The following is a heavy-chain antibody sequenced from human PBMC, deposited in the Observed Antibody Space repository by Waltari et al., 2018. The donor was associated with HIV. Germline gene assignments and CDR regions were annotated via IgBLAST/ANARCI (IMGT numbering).Heavy chain of an antibody. V-gene: IGHV4-59*01. CDR2: ISYSGST. D-gene: IGHD3-10*01. CDR1: GDAIQTDF. Sequence: QVQLQESGPGLVTPSKTLSLTCTVSGDAIQTDFRNWNRQPPGKELEWIGYISYSGSTKYGPSLKSRVTMSLVSSKNQFSLKLRSVTDADTAVYFCARGRRWLQFHGHYYFDYWGQGTLVTVSS. J-gene: IGHJ4*02. CDR3: ARGRRWLQFHGHYYFDY.